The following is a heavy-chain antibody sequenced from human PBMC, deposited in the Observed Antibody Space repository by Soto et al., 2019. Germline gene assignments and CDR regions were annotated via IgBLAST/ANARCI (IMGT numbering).Heavy chain of an antibody. CDR1: GGSISSYY. D-gene: IGHD5-12*01. Sequence: QVQLQESGPGLVKPSETLSLTCTVSGGSISSYYWSWIRQPPGKGLEWIGYIYYSGSTNYNPSLKSRGTISVDTPKNQLPRKRGSVTAADTAVYYWARDARGYSGYDSYYYYYGMDVWGQGTTVTVS. V-gene: IGHV4-59*01. CDR3: ARDARGYSGYDSYYYYYGMDV. J-gene: IGHJ6*02. CDR2: IYYSGST.